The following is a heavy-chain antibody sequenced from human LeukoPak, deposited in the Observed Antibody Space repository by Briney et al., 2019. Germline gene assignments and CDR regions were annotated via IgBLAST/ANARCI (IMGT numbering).Heavy chain of an antibody. Sequence: GGSLRLSCAASGFTFSDYWMNWVRQAPGKGLECLANIKQDGSETYYADSVKGRFTISRDNAKNSLYLQMNSLRAEDTAVYCCARETPRRGETRDGYRWGQGTLVTVSS. D-gene: IGHD5-24*01. CDR3: ARETPRRGETRDGYR. CDR2: IKQDGSET. CDR1: GFTFSDYW. J-gene: IGHJ4*02. V-gene: IGHV3-7*01.